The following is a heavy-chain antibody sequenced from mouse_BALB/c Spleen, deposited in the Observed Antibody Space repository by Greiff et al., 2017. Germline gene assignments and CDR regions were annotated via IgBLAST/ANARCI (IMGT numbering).Heavy chain of an antibody. D-gene: IGHD1-1*01. CDR3: AFPGGYAGSSPCAY. J-gene: IGHJ3*01. Sequence: VQLQQSGAELVKPGASVKLSCTASGFNIKDTYMHWVKQRPEQGLEWIGRIDPANGNTKYDPKFQGKATITADTSSNTAYLQLSSLTSEDTAVYYCAFPGGYAGSSPCAYWGQGTLVTVPA. CDR1: GFNIKDTY. V-gene: IGHV14-3*02. CDR2: IDPANGNT.